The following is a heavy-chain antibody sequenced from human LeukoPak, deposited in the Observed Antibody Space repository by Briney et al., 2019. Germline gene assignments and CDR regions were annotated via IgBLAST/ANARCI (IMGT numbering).Heavy chain of an antibody. CDR2: IYYLGST. D-gene: IGHD1-26*01. CDR3: ARDRGEWELLGFDP. CDR1: GGSISGYY. Sequence: SETLSLTCTVSGGSISGYYWSWIRQSPGKGLAWIGYIYYLGSTNYNPSLKSRVTISVDTSKNQFSLKLSSVTAADTAVYYCARDRGEWELLGFDPWGQGTLVTVSS. V-gene: IGHV4-59*13. J-gene: IGHJ5*02.